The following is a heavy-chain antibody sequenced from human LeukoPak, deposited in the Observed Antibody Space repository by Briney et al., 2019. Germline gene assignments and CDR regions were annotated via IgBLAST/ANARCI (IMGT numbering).Heavy chain of an antibody. CDR3: AKEVQVAAAGNPDAFDI. CDR1: GFTFSDYY. V-gene: IGHV3-11*04. CDR2: ISSSGSTI. J-gene: IGHJ3*02. Sequence: GGSLRLSCAASGFTFSDYYMSWIRQAPGKGLEWVSYISSSGSTIYYADSVKGRFTISRDNAKNSLYLQMNSLRAEDTAVYYCAKEVQVAAAGNPDAFDIWGQGTMVTVSS. D-gene: IGHD6-13*01.